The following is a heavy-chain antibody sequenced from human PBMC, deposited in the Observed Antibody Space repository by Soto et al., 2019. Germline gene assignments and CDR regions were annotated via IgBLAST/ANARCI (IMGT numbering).Heavy chain of an antibody. CDR1: GFTFSSYW. V-gene: IGHV3-7*03. Sequence: GGSLRLSCAASGFTFSSYWMSWVRQAPGKGLEWVANIKQDGSEKYYVDSVKGRFTISRDNAKNSLYLQMNSLRAEDTAVYYCARDRRLTGVYYFDYWGQGTLVTVSS. D-gene: IGHD7-27*01. J-gene: IGHJ4*02. CDR2: IKQDGSEK. CDR3: ARDRRLTGVYYFDY.